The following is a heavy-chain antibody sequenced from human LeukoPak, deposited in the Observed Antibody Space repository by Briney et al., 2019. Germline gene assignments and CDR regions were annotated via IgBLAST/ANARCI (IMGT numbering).Heavy chain of an antibody. D-gene: IGHD5-24*01. V-gene: IGHV3-53*05. CDR1: GFTVAGNH. J-gene: IGHJ5*02. CDR3: ARDRDGYNVNWFDP. Sequence: GGSLRLSCAASGFTVAGNHMTWVRQAPGKGLEWVSLLYSVGSTYYSDSVKGRFTISRDNLKNVLYLQMNSLRLEDTAVYYCARDRDGYNVNWFDPWGQGTLVTVSS. CDR2: LYSVGST.